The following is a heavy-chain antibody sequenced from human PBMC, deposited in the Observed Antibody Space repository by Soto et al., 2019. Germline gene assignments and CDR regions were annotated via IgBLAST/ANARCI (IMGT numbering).Heavy chain of an antibody. CDR1: GASIRSSTFY. CDR3: ARSHIVPRLFMYPYDY. Sequence: PSETLSLTCTVSGASIRSSTFYWGWIRQPPGKGLESIANIYYDGSTYYNPSLKSRVTISVDTSKNQFSLKLSSVTAADTAVYYSARSHIVPRLFMYPYDYWGQGTLVTVSS. J-gene: IGHJ4*02. CDR2: IYYDGST. V-gene: IGHV4-39*01. D-gene: IGHD5-12*01.